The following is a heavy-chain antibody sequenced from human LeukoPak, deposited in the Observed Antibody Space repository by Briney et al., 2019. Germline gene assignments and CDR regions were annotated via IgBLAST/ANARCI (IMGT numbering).Heavy chain of an antibody. CDR1: GYTFGTHW. CDR3: ARGLRGSPAFDC. V-gene: IGHV1-46*01. Sequence: ASVKVSCKASGYTFGTHWMHWVRQAPGQGLEWMAIINPSGDFRSYAQKLQGRLTVTRDMSTRTVYMELSDLRPEDTAVYYCARGLRGSPAFDCWGQGTLVTVSS. D-gene: IGHD2-2*01. CDR2: INPSGDFR. J-gene: IGHJ4*02.